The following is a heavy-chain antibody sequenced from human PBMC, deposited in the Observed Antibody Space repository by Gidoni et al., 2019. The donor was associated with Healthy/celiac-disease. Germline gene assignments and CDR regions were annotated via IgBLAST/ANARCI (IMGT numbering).Heavy chain of an antibody. J-gene: IGHJ2*01. CDR1: GGPISSYY. V-gene: IGHV4-59*01. CDR2: IYYSGST. Sequence: QVQLQESGPGLVKPSVTLSLTCTVSGGPISSYYWGWIRQPPGKGLEWLGYIYYSGSTNYNPSLKSRVTISVDTSKNQFSLKLSSVTAADTAVYYCARAYSGSYGWYFDLWGRGTLVTVSS. D-gene: IGHD1-26*01. CDR3: ARAYSGSYGWYFDL.